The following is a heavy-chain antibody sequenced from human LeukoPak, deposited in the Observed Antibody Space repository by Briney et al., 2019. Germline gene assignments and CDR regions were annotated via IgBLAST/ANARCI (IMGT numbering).Heavy chain of an antibody. Sequence: ASVKVSCKASGYTFTSYAMNWVRQAPGQGLEWMGWINTNTGNPTYAQGFAGRFVFSLDTSVSTAYLQISSLKAEDTAVYYCARGLYYYGSGDEGWFDPWGQGTLVTVSS. D-gene: IGHD3-10*01. J-gene: IGHJ5*02. CDR3: ARGLYYYGSGDEGWFDP. CDR1: GYTFTSYA. CDR2: INTNTGNP. V-gene: IGHV7-4-1*02.